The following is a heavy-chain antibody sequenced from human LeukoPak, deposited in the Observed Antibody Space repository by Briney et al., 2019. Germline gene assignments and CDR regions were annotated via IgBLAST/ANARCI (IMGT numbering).Heavy chain of an antibody. CDR3: ARDHYPFDY. Sequence: GGSLRLSCAASGFKFSTFWMNWVRQAPGKGLEWVANIKQDGSKIYYVDSVKGRFTISRDNAKNSLFLQMNSLTAEDTAMYYCARDHYPFDYWGQGTLVTVSS. D-gene: IGHD3-10*01. CDR1: GFKFSTFW. CDR2: IKQDGSKI. V-gene: IGHV3-7*01. J-gene: IGHJ4*02.